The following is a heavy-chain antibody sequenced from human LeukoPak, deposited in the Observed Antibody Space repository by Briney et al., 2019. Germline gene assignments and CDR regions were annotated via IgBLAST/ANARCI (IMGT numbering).Heavy chain of an antibody. CDR3: ARLVVDSHAFDV. J-gene: IGHJ3*01. Sequence: PGGSLRLSCAASGFTVSGSYMSWIRQAPGKGLEWVSILYSVGTIYYADSVKGRFTISGDNSKNTLYLQMNSLRVEDAAVYYCARLVVDSHAFDVWDQGTMVTVSS. V-gene: IGHV3-53*01. CDR1: GFTVSGSY. CDR2: LYSVGTI. D-gene: IGHD6-19*01.